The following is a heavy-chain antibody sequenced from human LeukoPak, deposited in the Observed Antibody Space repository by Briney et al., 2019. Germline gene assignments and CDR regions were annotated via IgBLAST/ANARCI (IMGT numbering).Heavy chain of an antibody. V-gene: IGHV3-30-3*01. Sequence: GGSLRLSCAASGFTFSSYAMSWVRQAPGKGLEWVAVISYDGSNKYYADSVKGRFTISRDNSKNTLYLQMNSLGGVDTAVFYCARQGSVVAANFDYWGQGTLVTASS. CDR2: ISYDGSNK. CDR3: ARQGSVVAANFDY. CDR1: GFTFSSYA. D-gene: IGHD2-15*01. J-gene: IGHJ4*02.